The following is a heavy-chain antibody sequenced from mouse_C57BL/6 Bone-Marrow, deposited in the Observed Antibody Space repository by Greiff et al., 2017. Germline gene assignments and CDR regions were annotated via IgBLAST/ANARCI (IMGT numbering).Heavy chain of an antibody. J-gene: IGHJ2*01. CDR2: INPSSGYT. V-gene: IGHV1-7*01. CDR1: GYTFTSYW. D-gene: IGHD4-1*01. CDR3: ARRRRNWDLDY. Sequence: QVQLQQSGAELAKPGASVKLSCKASGYTFTSYWMHWVKQRPGKGLEWIGYINPSSGYTKYNQKFKDKATLTADKSSSTAYMQLSSLTYEDAAVYYCARRRRNWDLDYWGQGTTLTVSS.